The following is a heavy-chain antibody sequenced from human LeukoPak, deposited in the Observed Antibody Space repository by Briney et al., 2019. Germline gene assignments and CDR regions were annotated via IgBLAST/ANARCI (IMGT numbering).Heavy chain of an antibody. V-gene: IGHV3-30*02. J-gene: IGHJ4*02. CDR3: AKGYSYSFDY. CDR2: IRYDGSNK. D-gene: IGHD2-21*01. Sequence: GGSLRLSCAASGFTFSGSAMHWVRQAPGKGLEWVAFIRYDGSNKFFADSVNGRCTISRDNSKNTLFLQMSSLRPDDTAVYYCAKGYSYSFDYWGQGTLVAVSS. CDR1: GFTFSGSA.